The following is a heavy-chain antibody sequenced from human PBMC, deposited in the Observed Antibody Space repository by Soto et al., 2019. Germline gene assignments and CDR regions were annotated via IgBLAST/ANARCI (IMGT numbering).Heavy chain of an antibody. CDR1: GFNFDDYA. CDR3: AKDISSRWFEVFDS. Sequence: VQLMESGGGLVQPGTSLRLSCAASGFNFDDYAMHWVRQAPGKGLEWVSGISWNSGSADYADSVKGRFTIFRNNAKNYLYLQMNSVGPEDTAFYFCAKDISSRWFEVFDSWGQGTLVTVSS. D-gene: IGHD2-2*01. V-gene: IGHV3-9*01. J-gene: IGHJ4*02. CDR2: ISWNSGSA.